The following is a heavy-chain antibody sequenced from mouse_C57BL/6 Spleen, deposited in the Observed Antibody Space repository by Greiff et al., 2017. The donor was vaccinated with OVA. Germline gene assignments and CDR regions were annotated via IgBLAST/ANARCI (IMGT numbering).Heavy chain of an antibody. CDR3: TSFITTVVARYFDV. CDR1: GFTFSNYW. J-gene: IGHJ1*03. D-gene: IGHD1-1*01. CDR2: IRLKSDNYAT. V-gene: IGHV6-3*01. Sequence: EVKVEESGGGLVQPGGSMKLSCVASGFTFSNYWMNWVRQSPEKGLEWVAQIRLKSDNYATHYAESVKGRFTISRDDSKSSVYLQMNNLRAEDTGIYYCTSFITTVVARYFDVWGTGTTVTVSS.